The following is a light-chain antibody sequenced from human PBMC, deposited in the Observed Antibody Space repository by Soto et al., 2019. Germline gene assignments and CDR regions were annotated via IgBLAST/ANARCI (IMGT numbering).Light chain of an antibody. CDR3: VSFAGGTYV. J-gene: IGLJ1*01. CDR1: SSDVGAYIF. Sequence: QSALTQPPSASGSPGQSVTISCTGTSSDVGAYIFVSWYQQHPGKAPKLMVYDVNRRPPGVPDRFFGSKSGNTASLTVSGLQAEDEAEDYCVSFAGGTYVFGTGTQLTVL. CDR2: DVN. V-gene: IGLV2-8*01.